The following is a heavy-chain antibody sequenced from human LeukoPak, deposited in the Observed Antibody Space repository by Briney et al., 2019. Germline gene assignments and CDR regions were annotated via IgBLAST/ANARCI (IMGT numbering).Heavy chain of an antibody. V-gene: IGHV3-23*01. Sequence: GGSLRLSCAASGFTFSSYAMSWVRQAPGKGLEWASAISGSGGSTYYADSVKGRFTISRDNSKNTLYLQMNSLRAEDAAVYYCAKDLGYSSGWYIDYWGQGTLVTVSS. CDR2: ISGSGGST. CDR1: GFTFSSYA. D-gene: IGHD6-19*01. J-gene: IGHJ4*02. CDR3: AKDLGYSSGWYIDY.